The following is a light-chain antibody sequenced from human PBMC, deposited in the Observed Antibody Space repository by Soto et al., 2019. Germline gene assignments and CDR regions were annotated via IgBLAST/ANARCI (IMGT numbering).Light chain of an antibody. CDR3: QQYNSYWT. CDR2: DAS. J-gene: IGKJ1*01. CDR1: QSISSW. V-gene: IGKV1-5*01. Sequence: DIQMTQSTSTLSASVGDRVTITCRASQSISSWLAWYQQKPGKAPKILIYDASSLESGVPSRFSGGGSGTEFTLTISSLHPDYFATYYCQQYNSYWTFGQGTKVDIK.